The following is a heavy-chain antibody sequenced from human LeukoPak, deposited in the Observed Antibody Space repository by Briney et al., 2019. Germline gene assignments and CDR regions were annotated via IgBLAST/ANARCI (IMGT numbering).Heavy chain of an antibody. CDR1: GFSSSTYW. CDR2: IDQGGSVR. Sequence: GGSLRLSCAASGFSSSTYWMSWVRQTPEKGLEFVANIDQGGSVRNYMDSLKGRCAISRDNAKKSLYLEINSLRADDTAVYYCARDPESSSFDLRGRGALVTVSS. D-gene: IGHD6-13*01. V-gene: IGHV3-7*01. J-gene: IGHJ4*02. CDR3: ARDPESSSFDL.